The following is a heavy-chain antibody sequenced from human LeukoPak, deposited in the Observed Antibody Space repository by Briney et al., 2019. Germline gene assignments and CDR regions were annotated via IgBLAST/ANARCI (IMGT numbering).Heavy chain of an antibody. J-gene: IGHJ4*02. V-gene: IGHV5-51*01. CDR1: GYHFITYW. D-gene: IGHD1-7*01. Sequence: GDSLKISCKVSGYHFITYWIAWVRQKPGKGLEWMGMVFPGDSKTNCSPAFLGQVTMSVDKSIGAAYLQWRSLKASDTAMYYCARLDTKNYQFWGQGTLVSVSS. CDR2: VFPGDSKT. CDR3: ARLDTKNYQF.